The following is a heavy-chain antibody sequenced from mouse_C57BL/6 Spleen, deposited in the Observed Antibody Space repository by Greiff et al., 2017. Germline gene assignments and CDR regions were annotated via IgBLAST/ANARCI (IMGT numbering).Heavy chain of an antibody. D-gene: IGHD1-1*01. J-gene: IGHJ2*01. CDR2: IDPSDSYT. V-gene: IGHV1-69*01. Sequence: QVQLQQPGAELVMPGASVKLSCKASGYTFTSYWMHWVKQRPGQGLEWIGEIDPSDSYTNYNQKFKGKSTLTVDKSSSSAYMQLSSLTSEDSAVYYGARLYYYGSSPYYFDYWGQGTTLTVSS. CDR3: ARLYYYGSSPYYFDY. CDR1: GYTFTSYW.